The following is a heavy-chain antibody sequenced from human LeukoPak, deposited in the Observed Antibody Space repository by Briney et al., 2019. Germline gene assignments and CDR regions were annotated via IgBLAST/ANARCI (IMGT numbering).Heavy chain of an antibody. J-gene: IGHJ3*02. V-gene: IGHV1-2*02. CDR3: ARDYGGNSFLDAFDI. CDR2: INPNSGGT. D-gene: IGHD4-23*01. CDR1: GYTFTGYY. Sequence: ASVKVSCKASGYTFTGYYMHWVRQAPGQGLEWMGWINPNSGGTNYAQKFQGRVTMTRDTSISTAYMELSRLRSDDTAVYYCARDYGGNSFLDAFDIWGQGTMVTVSS.